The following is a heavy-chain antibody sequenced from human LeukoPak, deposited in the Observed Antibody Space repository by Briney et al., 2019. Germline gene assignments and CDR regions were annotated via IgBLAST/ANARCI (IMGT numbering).Heavy chain of an antibody. Sequence: SGTLSLTCAVSGGSISSSNWWSWVRQPPGKGLEWLGEIYHSRSTNYNPSLKSRVTISVDKSKNQFSLKLSSVTAADTAVYYCARCPDIVVVPAAITGGFDPWGQGTLVTVSS. CDR3: ARCPDIVVVPAAITGGFDP. V-gene: IGHV4-4*02. D-gene: IGHD2-2*01. CDR1: GGSISSSNW. J-gene: IGHJ5*02. CDR2: IYHSRST.